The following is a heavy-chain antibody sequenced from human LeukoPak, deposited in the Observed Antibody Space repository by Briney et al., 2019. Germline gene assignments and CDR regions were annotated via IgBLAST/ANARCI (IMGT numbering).Heavy chain of an antibody. CDR1: GGSISSSSYY. CDR3: ARLARVRLGVY. V-gene: IGHV4-39*01. Sequence: PSQTLSLTCTVSGGSISSSSYYWGWVRQPPGKGLEWIGSIYYSGSTYYNPSLKSRVTISVDTSKNQFSLKLSSVTAADTAVYYCARLARVRLGVYWGQGTLVSVSS. D-gene: IGHD2-2*01. J-gene: IGHJ4*02. CDR2: IYYSGST.